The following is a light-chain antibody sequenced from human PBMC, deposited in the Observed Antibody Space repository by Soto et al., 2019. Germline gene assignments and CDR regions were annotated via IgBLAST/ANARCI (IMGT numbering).Light chain of an antibody. CDR3: QQYNNWPPYT. CDR2: GAP. J-gene: IGKJ2*01. V-gene: IGKV3-15*01. Sequence: EIVMTQSPATLSVSPGDRATLSCTASQSVNSDLAWYQQKPGQSPRLLIYGAPTRATGVPARFSGSGSGTEFTLTITSLQSEDFAIYYCQQYNNWPPYTFGQGTKVDIK. CDR1: QSVNSD.